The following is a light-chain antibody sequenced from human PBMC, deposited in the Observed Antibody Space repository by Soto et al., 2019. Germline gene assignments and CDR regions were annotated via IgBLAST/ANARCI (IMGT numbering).Light chain of an antibody. CDR2: LGS. CDR3: MQALQTPLT. Sequence: DIVMTQSPLSLPVTPGEPASISCRSSQSLLYGNRYNYLDWYLQKPGQSPQLLIYLGSKRDSGVPDRFSGSGAGTDFTLKISRVEAEDVGTYYCMQALQTPLTFGGGTKLEI. J-gene: IGKJ4*01. V-gene: IGKV2-28*01. CDR1: QSLLYGNRYNY.